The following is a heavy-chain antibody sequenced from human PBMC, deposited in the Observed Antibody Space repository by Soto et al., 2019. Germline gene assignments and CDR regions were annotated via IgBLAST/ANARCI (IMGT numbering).Heavy chain of an antibody. V-gene: IGHV4-30-2*01. CDR3: ARLALYCSGGSCSPRAYFDY. CDR1: GGSISSGGYS. CDR2: IYHSGST. Sequence: KTSETLSLTCAVSGGSISSGGYSWSWIRQPPGKGLEWIGYIYHSGSTYYNPSLKSRVTISVDRSKNQFSLKLSSVTAADTAVYYCARLALYCSGGSCSPRAYFDYWGQGTLVTVSS. D-gene: IGHD2-15*01. J-gene: IGHJ4*02.